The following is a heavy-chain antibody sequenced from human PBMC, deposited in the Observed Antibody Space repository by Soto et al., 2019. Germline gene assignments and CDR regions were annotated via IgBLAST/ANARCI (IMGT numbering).Heavy chain of an antibody. CDR1: GFSLSTSGVG. J-gene: IGHJ5*02. Sequence: QITLKECGPTLVKPTQTLTLTCTFSGFSLSTSGVGVGWIRQPPGKALEWLALIYWDDDKRYSPFLKSRRITTQATSKIRVVLTMTNMAPVDTATYCCAHEALGDYAYWFDPWGQGTLVTVSS. D-gene: IGHD4-17*01. CDR2: IYWDDDK. CDR3: AHEALGDYAYWFDP. V-gene: IGHV2-5*02.